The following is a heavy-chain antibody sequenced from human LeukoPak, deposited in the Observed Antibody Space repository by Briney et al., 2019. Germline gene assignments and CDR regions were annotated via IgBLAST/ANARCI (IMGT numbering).Heavy chain of an antibody. CDR2: INPNSGGT. CDR3: ARDLGSGWDWFDP. D-gene: IGHD6-19*01. CDR1: GYTFTGYY. Sequence: ASVKVSCKASGYTFTGYYMHWVRQAPGQGLEWMGWINPNSGGTNYAQKFQGRVTMTRDTSISTAYMELSRLRSDDTAVYYCARDLGSGWDWFDPWGQGTLVTVSS. V-gene: IGHV1-2*02. J-gene: IGHJ5*02.